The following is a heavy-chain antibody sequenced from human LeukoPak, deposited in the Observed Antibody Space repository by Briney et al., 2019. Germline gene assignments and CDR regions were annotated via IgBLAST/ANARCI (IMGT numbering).Heavy chain of an antibody. V-gene: IGHV3-11*01. CDR3: ARKGSYGSVFDP. J-gene: IGHJ5*02. CDR2: ISSSGSTI. CDR1: GFTFSDYY. Sequence: GGSLRLSCAASGFTFSDYYMSWIRQAPGKGLEWVSDISSSGSTIYYAHSVKGRFTIYRDNAKNSLYLQMNSLRAEDTAVYYCARKGSYGSVFDPWGQGTLVTVSS. D-gene: IGHD3-10*01.